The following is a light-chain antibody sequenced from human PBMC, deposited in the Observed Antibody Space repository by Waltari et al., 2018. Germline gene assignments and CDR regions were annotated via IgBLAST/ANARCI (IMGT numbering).Light chain of an antibody. CDR2: GAS. Sequence: DIQMTQSPSSVFASVGDRVTITCRASQDINNFLAWYQQKPGKAPYLLIYGASVLQSGCPARFSGSGSRTNFTLTINSLQPEDFATYFCQQANSFVPLTFGGGTRVQIK. CDR1: QDINNF. CDR3: QQANSFVPLT. J-gene: IGKJ4*01. V-gene: IGKV1-12*01.